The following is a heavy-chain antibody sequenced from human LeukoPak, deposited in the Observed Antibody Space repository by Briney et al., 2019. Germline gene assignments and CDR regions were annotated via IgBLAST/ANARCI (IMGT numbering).Heavy chain of an antibody. D-gene: IGHD1-26*01. CDR1: GGTFSSYA. V-gene: IGHV1-69*05. CDR3: ARDRGDIVGATTGAFDI. Sequence: ASVKVSCKASGGTFSSYAISWARQAPAPGLEWMGRAIPIFGTANYAQKFQGRVTITTDESTSTAYMELSSLRSEDTAVYYCARDRGDIVGATTGAFDIWGQGTMVTVSS. CDR2: AIPIFGTA. J-gene: IGHJ3*02.